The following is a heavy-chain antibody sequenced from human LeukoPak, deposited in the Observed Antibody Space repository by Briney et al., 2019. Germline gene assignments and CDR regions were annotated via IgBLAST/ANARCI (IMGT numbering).Heavy chain of an antibody. CDR1: GGSISIYY. Sequence: SETLSLTCTVSGGSISIYYWSWIRQPPGKGLEWIGYIYYSGSTNYNPSLKSRVTISVDTSKNQFSLKLSSVTAADTAVYYCARGGNYYDSSGYYYFDYWGQGTLVTVSS. V-gene: IGHV4-59*08. J-gene: IGHJ4*02. CDR3: ARGGNYYDSSGYYYFDY. D-gene: IGHD3-22*01. CDR2: IYYSGST.